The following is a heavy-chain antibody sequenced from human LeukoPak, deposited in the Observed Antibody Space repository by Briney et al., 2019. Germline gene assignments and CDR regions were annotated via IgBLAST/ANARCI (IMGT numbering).Heavy chain of an antibody. CDR2: IYYSGST. CDR3: ARAAQQLLVS. D-gene: IGHD6-13*01. J-gene: IGHJ4*02. V-gene: IGHV4-59*01. Sequence: SETLSPTCTVSGAPTSGDYWSSVRQSPGKGLEWIGYIYYSGSTYYNPSLKSRVTISVDTSKNQFSLKLTSVTAADTAVSYCARAAQQLLVSWGQGTLVTVSS. CDR1: GAPTSGDY.